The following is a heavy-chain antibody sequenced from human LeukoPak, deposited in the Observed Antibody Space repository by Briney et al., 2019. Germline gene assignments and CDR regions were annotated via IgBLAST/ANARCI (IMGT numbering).Heavy chain of an antibody. J-gene: IGHJ4*02. CDR2: INPNSGGT. CDR3: AVKLRFLEWGYNQRFDY. CDR1: GYTFTGYY. V-gene: IGHV1-2*02. Sequence: ASVKVSCKASGYTFTGYYMHWVRQAPGQGLEWMGWINPNSGGTNYAQKFQGRVTMTRDTSISTAYMELSRLRSDDTAVYYCAVKLRFLEWGYNQRFDYWGQGILVTVSS. D-gene: IGHD3-3*01.